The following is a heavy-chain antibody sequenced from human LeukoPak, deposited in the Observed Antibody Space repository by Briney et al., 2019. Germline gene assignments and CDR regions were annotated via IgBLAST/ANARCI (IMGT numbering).Heavy chain of an antibody. Sequence: GGSLRLSCAASGFTFSNFGMHWVRQAPGKGLEWVSVIYSGGDTYSADSVKGRFTISRDNSKNTLYLQMNSLRAEDTAVYYCAKDTTLYYYDSSGYSDWGQGTLVTVSS. CDR2: IYSGGDT. J-gene: IGHJ4*02. V-gene: IGHV3-NL1*01. D-gene: IGHD3-22*01. CDR1: GFTFSNFG. CDR3: AKDTTLYYYDSSGYSD.